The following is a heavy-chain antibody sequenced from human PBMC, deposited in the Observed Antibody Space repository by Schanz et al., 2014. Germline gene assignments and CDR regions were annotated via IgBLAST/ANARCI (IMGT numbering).Heavy chain of an antibody. D-gene: IGHD3-10*01. CDR3: VSSGSYSSYAF. V-gene: IGHV3-48*01. CDR2: IGSSSSRI. J-gene: IGHJ4*02. Sequence: EVQLLESGGGLVEPGGSLRLSCAASGFSFSSYAMGWVRQARGKGLEWISYIGSSSSRIDHADSVKGRFTISRDNAKNSLYLQMNSLRAEDTAVYHCVSSGSYSSYAFWGQGTLVTFSS. CDR1: GFSFSSYA.